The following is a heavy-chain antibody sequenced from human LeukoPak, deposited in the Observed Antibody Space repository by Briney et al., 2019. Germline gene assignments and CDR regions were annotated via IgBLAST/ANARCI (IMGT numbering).Heavy chain of an antibody. J-gene: IGHJ3*02. CDR3: AKDQSHCDGGSCRDAFDI. Sequence: GGSLRLSCAASGFTFSRYAMSWVRQAPGKGLGWVSVIVGSGYSAYYADSVKGRFTISRDNSKNTLHLQMNSLRAEDTAVYYCAKDQSHCDGGSCRDAFDIWGQGTMVTVSS. CDR2: IVGSGYSA. D-gene: IGHD2-15*01. V-gene: IGHV3-23*01. CDR1: GFTFSRYA.